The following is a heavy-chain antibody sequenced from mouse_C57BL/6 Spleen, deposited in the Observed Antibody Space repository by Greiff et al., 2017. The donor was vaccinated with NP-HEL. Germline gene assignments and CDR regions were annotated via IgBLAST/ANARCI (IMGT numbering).Heavy chain of an antibody. CDR1: GYTFTSYW. CDR2: IHPNSGST. J-gene: IGHJ3*01. Sequence: VQLQQSGAELVKPGASVKLSCKASGYTFTSYWMHWVKQRPGQGLEWIGMIHPNSGSTNYNEKFKSKATLTVDKSSSTAYMQLGSLTSEDSAVYYCAREGYYSNSWFAYWGQGTLVTVSA. V-gene: IGHV1-64*01. D-gene: IGHD2-5*01. CDR3: AREGYYSNSWFAY.